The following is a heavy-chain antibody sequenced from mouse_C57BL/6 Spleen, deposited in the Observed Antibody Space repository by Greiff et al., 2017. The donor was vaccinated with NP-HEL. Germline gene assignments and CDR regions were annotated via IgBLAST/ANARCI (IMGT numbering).Heavy chain of an antibody. J-gene: IGHJ4*01. Sequence: VQLVESGPGLVQPSQSLSITCTVSGFSLTSYGVHWVRQSPGKGLEWLGVIWSGGSTDYNAAFISRLSISKDNSKSQVFFKMNSLQADDTAIYYCARLLTGTRGYAMDYWGQGTSVTVSS. D-gene: IGHD4-1*01. CDR2: IWSGGST. CDR3: ARLLTGTRGYAMDY. CDR1: GFSLTSYG. V-gene: IGHV2-2*01.